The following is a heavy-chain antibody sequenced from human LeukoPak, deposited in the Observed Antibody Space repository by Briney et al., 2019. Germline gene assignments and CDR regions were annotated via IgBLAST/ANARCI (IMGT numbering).Heavy chain of an antibody. CDR1: GYTFSSHW. CDR3: ARHGSNTPKFDY. J-gene: IGHJ4*02. V-gene: IGHV5-51*01. Sequence: GESLKISCQASGYTFSSHWIAWMRQMPGKGLEWTGIIQPSNSDTRYSSSFEGQVTISADKSNSTAYLQWSSLKASDTAMYYCARHGSNTPKFDYWGQGTLVTVSS. CDR2: IQPSNSDT. D-gene: IGHD2-15*01.